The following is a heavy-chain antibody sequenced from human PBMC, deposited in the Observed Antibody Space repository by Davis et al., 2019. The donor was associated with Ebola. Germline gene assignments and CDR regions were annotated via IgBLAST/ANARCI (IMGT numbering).Heavy chain of an antibody. Sequence: SVKVSCKASGDTFSSYAISWVRQAPGQGLEWMGRIIPILGIANYAQKFQGRVTITADKSTSTAYMELSSLRSEDTAVYYCAREGYCSSTSCYHSYYYYYYGMDVWGQGTTVTVSS. CDR3: AREGYCSSTSCYHSYYYYYYGMDV. CDR1: GDTFSSYA. D-gene: IGHD2-2*01. V-gene: IGHV1-69*04. CDR2: IIPILGIA. J-gene: IGHJ6*02.